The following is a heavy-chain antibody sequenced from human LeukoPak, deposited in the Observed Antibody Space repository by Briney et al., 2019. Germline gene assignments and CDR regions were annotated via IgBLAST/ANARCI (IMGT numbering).Heavy chain of an antibody. D-gene: IGHD5-18*01. V-gene: IGHV3-23*01. CDR1: GFTFSSYG. J-gene: IGHJ4*02. Sequence: GGSLRLSCAASGFTFSSYGMSWVRQAPGKGLEWVSSLSGSGGSTYYADSVKGRFTISRDNSKNTLYLQMNSLRAEDTAVYYCARGGGYSYGSFDYWGQGTLVTVSS. CDR2: LSGSGGST. CDR3: ARGGGYSYGSFDY.